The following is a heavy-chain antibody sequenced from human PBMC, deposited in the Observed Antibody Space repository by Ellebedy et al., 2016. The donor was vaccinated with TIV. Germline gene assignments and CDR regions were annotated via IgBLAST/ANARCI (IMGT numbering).Heavy chain of an antibody. V-gene: IGHV3-23*01. Sequence: GESLKISCAASGFTFSSYAMSWVRQAPGKGLEWVSTMSGSGGRIYHADSVKGRFTISRDNSKNAVYLQMNSLRAEDTAVYYCAGGLGLLYGGSPLDYWGQGTLVTVSS. CDR3: AGGLGLLYGGSPLDY. CDR1: GFTFSSYA. D-gene: IGHD3-3*01. CDR2: MSGSGGRI. J-gene: IGHJ4*02.